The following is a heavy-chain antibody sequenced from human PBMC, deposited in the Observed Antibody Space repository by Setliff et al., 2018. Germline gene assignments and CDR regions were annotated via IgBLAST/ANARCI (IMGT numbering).Heavy chain of an antibody. Sequence: ASETLSLTCTVSGGSISNSSYYWGWIRQPPGKGLEWIGSIYYSGSTYYNPSLKSRVTISVDTSKNRFSLKLSSVTAADTAVYYCAREKGDPNYNFWSGYYLYYYYGMDVWGQGTTVTVSS. V-gene: IGHV4-39*07. CDR3: AREKGDPNYNFWSGYYLYYYYGMDV. CDR2: IYYSGST. J-gene: IGHJ6*02. D-gene: IGHD3-3*01. CDR1: GGSISNSSYY.